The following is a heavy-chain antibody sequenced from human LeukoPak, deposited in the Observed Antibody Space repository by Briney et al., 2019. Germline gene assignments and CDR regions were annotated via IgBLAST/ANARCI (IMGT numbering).Heavy chain of an antibody. J-gene: IGHJ4*02. CDR3: ARAYYDFWSGKVQELFDY. V-gene: IGHV3-30-3*01. CDR1: GFTFSSYA. D-gene: IGHD3-3*01. CDR2: ISYDGSNK. Sequence: GGSLRLSCAASGFTFSSYAMHWVRQAPGKGLEWVAVISYDGSNKYYADSVKGRFTISRDNSKNTLYLQMNSLRAEDTAVYYCARAYYDFWSGKVQELFDYWGQGTLVTVSS.